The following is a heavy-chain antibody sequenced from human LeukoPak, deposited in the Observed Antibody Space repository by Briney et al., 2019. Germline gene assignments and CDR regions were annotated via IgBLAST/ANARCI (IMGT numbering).Heavy chain of an antibody. J-gene: IGHJ4*02. CDR1: GLTFSSYA. CDR3: AKDRITMVRGVDY. V-gene: IGHV3-23*01. D-gene: IGHD3-10*01. CDR2: ISGSGGST. Sequence: GGSLRLSCAASGLTFSSYAMSWVRQAPGKGLVWDSAISGSGGSTYYADSVKGRFTISRDNSKNTLYLQMNSLRAEDTAVYYCAKDRITMVRGVDYWGQGTLVTVSS.